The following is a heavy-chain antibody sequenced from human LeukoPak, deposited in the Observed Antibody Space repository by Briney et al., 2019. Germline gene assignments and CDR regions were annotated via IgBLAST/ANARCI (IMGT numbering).Heavy chain of an antibody. Sequence: ASVKVSCKASGYTFTSYYMHWMRQAPGQGPEWMGIINPRGGSTDYAQKFQGRVTMTRDTSISTAYMELSRLRSDDTAVYYCARDGAEYDFKTPAEKYYYYYYYYMDVWGKGTTVTVSS. J-gene: IGHJ6*03. V-gene: IGHV1-46*01. CDR1: GYTFTSYY. D-gene: IGHD3-3*01. CDR2: INPRGGST. CDR3: ARDGAEYDFKTPAEKYYYYYYYYMDV.